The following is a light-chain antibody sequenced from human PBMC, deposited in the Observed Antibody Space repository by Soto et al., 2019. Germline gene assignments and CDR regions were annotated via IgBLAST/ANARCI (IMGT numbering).Light chain of an antibody. CDR1: TSDVGSYNY. V-gene: IGLV2-23*01. Sequence: QSALTQPASVSGSPGQSITISCTGTTSDVGSYNYVSWYQQHPGKVPKVMIYESSKRPSGVSDRFSGSKSGNMASLTISGLQAEDEADYYCCSYASRKFVFGPGTKLTVL. CDR3: CSYASRKFV. J-gene: IGLJ1*01. CDR2: ESS.